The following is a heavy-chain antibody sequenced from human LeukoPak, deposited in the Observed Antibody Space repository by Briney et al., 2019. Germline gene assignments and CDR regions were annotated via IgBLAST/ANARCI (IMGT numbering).Heavy chain of an antibody. Sequence: PGGSLRLSCAASGFTFSSYAMSWVRQAPGKGLEWVSAISGSGGSTYYADSVKGRFTISRDNSKNTLYLQMNSLRAEDTAVYYCARKDGRDSSGYYTYFDYWGQGTLVTVSS. V-gene: IGHV3-23*01. CDR1: GFTFSSYA. CDR2: ISGSGGST. CDR3: ARKDGRDSSGYYTYFDY. D-gene: IGHD3-22*01. J-gene: IGHJ4*02.